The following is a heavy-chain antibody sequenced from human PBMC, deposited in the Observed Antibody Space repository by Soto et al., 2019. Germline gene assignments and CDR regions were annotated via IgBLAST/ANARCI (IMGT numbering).Heavy chain of an antibody. CDR2: IYYSGST. CDR3: ARVLNYDILTGYLRLYYYYGMDV. Sequence: SETLSLTCTVSGGSISSYYWSWIRQPPGKGLEWIGYIYYSGSTNYNPSLKSRVTISVDTSKNQFSLKLSSVTAADTAVYYCARVLNYDILTGYLRLYYYYGMDVWGEGTSVSVAS. D-gene: IGHD3-9*01. V-gene: IGHV4-59*01. CDR1: GGSISSYY. J-gene: IGHJ6*04.